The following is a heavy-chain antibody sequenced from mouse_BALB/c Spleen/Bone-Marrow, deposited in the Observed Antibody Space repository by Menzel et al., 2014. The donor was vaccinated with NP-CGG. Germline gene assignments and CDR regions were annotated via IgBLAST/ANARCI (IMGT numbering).Heavy chain of an antibody. CDR1: GFSLSSYG. Sequence: QVQLQQSGPGPVAPSQSLSITCTVSGFSLSSYGVHWVRQSPGKGLEWLVVIWSDRSTTYNSALKSRLSISKDNSKSQVFLKMNSLQTDDTAIYYCARYGNYAVDYWGQGTSVTVSS. V-gene: IGHV2-6*02. CDR2: IWSDRST. J-gene: IGHJ4*01. D-gene: IGHD2-1*01. CDR3: ARYGNYAVDY.